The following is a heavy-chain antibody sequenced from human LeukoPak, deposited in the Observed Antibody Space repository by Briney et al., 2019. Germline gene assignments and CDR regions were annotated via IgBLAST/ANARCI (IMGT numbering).Heavy chain of an antibody. D-gene: IGHD3-3*01. CDR1: GFTFSSAW. Sequence: SGGSLRLSCAASGFTFSSAWVHWVRQAPGKGLEWVSYISSSSSTMYYADSVKGRFTISRHNAKNSLYLHMNSLRAKDTAVYYCARDDFWSGKPDYWGQGTLVTVSS. V-gene: IGHV3-48*01. J-gene: IGHJ4*02. CDR2: ISSSSSTM. CDR3: ARDDFWSGKPDY.